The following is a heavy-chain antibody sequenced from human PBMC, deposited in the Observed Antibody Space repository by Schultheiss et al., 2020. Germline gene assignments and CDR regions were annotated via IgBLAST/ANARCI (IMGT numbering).Heavy chain of an antibody. CDR2: IYYSGST. CDR1: GYSISSGYS. V-gene: IGHV4-31*01. D-gene: IGHD2-8*01. CDR3: SSWSPYYGMDV. Sequence: SETLSLTCVVSGYSISSGYSWGWIRQHPGKGLEWIGYIYYSGSTYYNPSLKSLVTISVDTSKNQFSLKLSSVTAADTAVYYCSSWSPYYGMDVWGQGTTVTVSS. J-gene: IGHJ6*02.